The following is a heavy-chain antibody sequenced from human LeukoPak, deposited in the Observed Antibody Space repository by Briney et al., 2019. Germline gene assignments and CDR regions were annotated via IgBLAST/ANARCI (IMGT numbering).Heavy chain of an antibody. CDR2: IYSGGHT. D-gene: IGHD5-12*01. V-gene: IGHV3-66*01. Sequence: GGSLRLSCAASGFIFSSNYTSWVRQAPGKGLECVSVIYSGGHTYYSDSVKGRFTIFRDNSKDTLYLQINSLRVEDTAVYYCAVATIYYFDYWGQGTLVTVSS. CDR3: AVATIYYFDY. CDR1: GFIFSSNY. J-gene: IGHJ4*02.